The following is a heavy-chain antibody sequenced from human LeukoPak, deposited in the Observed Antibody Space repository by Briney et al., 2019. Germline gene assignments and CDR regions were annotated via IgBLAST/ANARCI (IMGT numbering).Heavy chain of an antibody. V-gene: IGHV3-48*04. CDR1: GFTFSSYS. J-gene: IGHJ4*02. D-gene: IGHD3-10*01. CDR3: ATVLARGLAPFDD. Sequence: PGGSLRLSCAASGFTFSSYSMNWVRQAPGKGLEWVSYISSSSSTIYYADSVKGRFTISRDNAKNSLYPQMNSLRAEDTAVYYCATVLARGLAPFDDWGQGTLVTVSS. CDR2: ISSSSSTI.